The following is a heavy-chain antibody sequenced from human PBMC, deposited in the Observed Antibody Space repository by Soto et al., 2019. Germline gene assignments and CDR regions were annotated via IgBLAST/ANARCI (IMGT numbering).Heavy chain of an antibody. CDR2: IYSGGNT. V-gene: IGHV3-66*01. CDR1: GFTVSSSY. Sequence: EVQLVESGGGLVQPGGSLRLSCAPSGFTVSSSYMTWVRQAPGEGLEWVSIIYSGGNTYYADSLKDRFTISRDNSKNTVYIQMNRLRPDDTAVYYCARGYWLDPWGQGTLVTVSS. J-gene: IGHJ5*02. CDR3: ARGYWLDP.